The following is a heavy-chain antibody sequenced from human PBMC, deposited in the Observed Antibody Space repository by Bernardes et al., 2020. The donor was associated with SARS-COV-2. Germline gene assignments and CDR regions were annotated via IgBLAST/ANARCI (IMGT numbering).Heavy chain of an antibody. Sequence: GGSLRLSCAASGFTFSSYWMHWVRQAPGKGLVWVSRINSDGSSTSYADSVKGRFTISRDNAKNTLYLQMNGLRAEDTARYYCARSSSGATRAAGGHWGQGALVTVSS. D-gene: IGHD6-13*01. CDR2: INSDGSST. V-gene: IGHV3-74*01. CDR3: ARSSSGATRAAGGH. CDR1: GFTFSSYW. J-gene: IGHJ4*02.